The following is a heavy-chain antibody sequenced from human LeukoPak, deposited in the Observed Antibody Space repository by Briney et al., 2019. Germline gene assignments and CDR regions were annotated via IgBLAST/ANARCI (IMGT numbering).Heavy chain of an antibody. CDR3: AKDFSGSYYWVPNY. D-gene: IGHD1-26*01. Sequence: AGGSLRLSCEASGFTFSSYWMSWVRQAPGKGLEWVSAISGSGGSTYYADSVKGRFTISRDNSKNTLYLQMNSLRAEDTAVYYCAKDFSGSYYWVPNYWGQGTLVTVSS. CDR2: ISGSGGST. J-gene: IGHJ4*02. CDR1: GFTFSSYW. V-gene: IGHV3-23*01.